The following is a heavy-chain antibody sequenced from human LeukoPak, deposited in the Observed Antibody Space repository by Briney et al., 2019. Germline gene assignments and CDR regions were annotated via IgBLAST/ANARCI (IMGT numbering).Heavy chain of an antibody. CDR1: GYTFTSYD. CDR3: ARAPPDYGERGWGFDY. Sequence: ASVKVSCKASGYTFTSYDINWVRQAIGQGLEWMGWMNPNSGNTGYAQKFQGRVTMTRNTSISTAYMELSSLRSEDTAVYYCARAPPDYGERGWGFDYWGQGTLVTVSS. J-gene: IGHJ4*02. V-gene: IGHV1-8*01. CDR2: MNPNSGNT. D-gene: IGHD4-17*01.